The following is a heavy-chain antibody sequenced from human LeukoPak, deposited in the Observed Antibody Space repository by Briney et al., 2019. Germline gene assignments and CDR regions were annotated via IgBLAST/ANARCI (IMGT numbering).Heavy chain of an antibody. CDR2: INPDGGS. J-gene: IGHJ4*02. Sequence: GGPLRLSCQASGFTFSNYAMSWVRQAPGKGLEWVSSINPDGGSFFADSVKGRFTISRDDSRSVMYLQMNSLSAEDTAVYYCARSGVATCHYWGQGILVTVSS. D-gene: IGHD2-15*01. CDR1: GFTFSNYA. V-gene: IGHV3-23*01. CDR3: ARSGVATCHY.